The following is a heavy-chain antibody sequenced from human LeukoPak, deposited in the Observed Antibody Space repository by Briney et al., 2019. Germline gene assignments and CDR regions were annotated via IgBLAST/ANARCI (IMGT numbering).Heavy chain of an antibody. CDR1: GGTFSSYA. D-gene: IGHD2-15*01. CDR2: IIPIFGTA. CDR3: ARGPVVVAARYDFDY. J-gene: IGHJ4*02. Sequence: GASVQVSCKASGGTFSSYAISWVRQAPGQGLEWMGGIIPIFGTANYAQKFQGRVTITADESTSTAYMELSSLRSEDTAVCYCARGPVVVAARYDFDYWGQGTLVTVSS. V-gene: IGHV1-69*13.